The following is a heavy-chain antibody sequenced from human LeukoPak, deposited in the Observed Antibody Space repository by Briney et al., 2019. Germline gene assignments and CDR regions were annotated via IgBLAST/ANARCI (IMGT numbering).Heavy chain of an antibody. CDR3: ARLFDYGDYRAEPY. D-gene: IGHD4-17*01. CDR2: ISGSGDNT. V-gene: IGHV3-21*01. CDR1: GFTLTTFA. J-gene: IGHJ4*02. Sequence: PGGSLRLSCAASGFTLTTFAMSWVRQAPGKGLEWVSSISGSGDNTYYADSVKGRFTISRDNAKNSLYLQMNSLRAEDTALYYCARLFDYGDYRAEPYWGQGTLVTVSS.